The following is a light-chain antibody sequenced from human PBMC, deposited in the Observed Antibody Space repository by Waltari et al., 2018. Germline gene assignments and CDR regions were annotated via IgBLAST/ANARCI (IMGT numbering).Light chain of an antibody. CDR1: QSVSSY. J-gene: IGKJ5*01. CDR3: QQRSNWPPSIT. Sequence: EIVLTQSPVTLSLSPGERATLSCRASQSVSSYLAWYQQKPGQAPRLLIYDASNRATGIPARFSGSVSGTDFTLTISSLEPEDFAVYYCQQRSNWPPSITFGQGTRLEIK. V-gene: IGKV3-11*01. CDR2: DAS.